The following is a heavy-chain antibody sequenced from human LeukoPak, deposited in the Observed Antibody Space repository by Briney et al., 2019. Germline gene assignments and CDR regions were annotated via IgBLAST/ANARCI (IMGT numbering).Heavy chain of an antibody. J-gene: IGHJ4*02. V-gene: IGHV3-21*01. Sequence: GGSLRLSCAASGFTLSSYSMNWVRQAPGKGLEWVSSISSSSSYIYYADSVKGRFTISRDNAKNSLYLQMNGLRAEDTAVYYCARDQGYDFWSGLFDYWGQGTLVTVSS. CDR3: ARDQGYDFWSGLFDY. CDR1: GFTLSSYS. CDR2: ISSSSSYI. D-gene: IGHD3-3*01.